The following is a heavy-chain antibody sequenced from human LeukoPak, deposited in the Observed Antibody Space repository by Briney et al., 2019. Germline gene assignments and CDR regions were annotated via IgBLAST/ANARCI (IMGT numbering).Heavy chain of an antibody. CDR2: INPSGGST. D-gene: IGHD3-22*01. CDR1: GYTFTRYD. CDR3: ARDLHHRGYYDTSGPYGI. V-gene: IGHV1-46*01. J-gene: IGHJ3*02. Sequence: ASVKVSCKASGYTFTRYDIHWVRQAPGQGLEWMGIINPSGGSTSYAQKFQGRVTMTRDTSTSTVYMELSSLRSEDTAVYYCARDLHHRGYYDTSGPYGIWGRGTLVTVSS.